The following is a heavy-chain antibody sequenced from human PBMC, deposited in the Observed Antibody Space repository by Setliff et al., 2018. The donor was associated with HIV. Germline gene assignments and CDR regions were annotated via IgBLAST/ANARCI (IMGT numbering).Heavy chain of an antibody. CDR3: ARDGYSSSWSRGEYFQH. J-gene: IGHJ1*01. D-gene: IGHD6-13*01. CDR1: GFTFTDSA. CDR2: IVVGRGNT. Sequence: SVKVSCKASGFTFTDSAVQWVRQTRGQRLEWIGWIVVGRGNTNYAQQFQGRVTITRDMSTSTAYMELSSLRSEDTAVYYCARDGYSSSWSRGEYFQHWGQGTLVTV. V-gene: IGHV1-58*01.